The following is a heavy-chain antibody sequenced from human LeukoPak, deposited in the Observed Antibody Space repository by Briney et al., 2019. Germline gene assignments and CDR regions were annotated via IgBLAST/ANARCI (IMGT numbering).Heavy chain of an antibody. CDR3: ASLLTGYYYLDY. J-gene: IGHJ4*02. Sequence: ASVKVSCKASGYTFTSYGISWVRQAPGQGLERMGWISAYNGNTNYAQKLQGRVTMTTDTSTSTAYMELRSLRFADTAVYYCASLLTGYYYLDYWGQGTLVTVSS. V-gene: IGHV1-18*01. CDR1: GYTFTSYG. D-gene: IGHD3-9*01. CDR2: ISAYNGNT.